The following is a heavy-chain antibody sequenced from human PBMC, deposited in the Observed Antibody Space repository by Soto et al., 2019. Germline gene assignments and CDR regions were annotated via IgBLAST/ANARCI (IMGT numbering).Heavy chain of an antibody. D-gene: IGHD6-19*01. CDR3: ARHNRGWDSPARGWFGP. V-gene: IGHV4-39*01. CDR2: ISYSGST. Sequence: QLQLQESGPGLVKPSETLSLTCTVSGGSVSSNSHYWGWIRQPPGKGLEWIGSISYSGSTYYNPSLKSRVTMSVDPSKNQFSLKLSSVTAADTAVYYCARHNRGWDSPARGWFGPWGQGTLVTVSS. CDR1: GGSVSSNSHY. J-gene: IGHJ5*02.